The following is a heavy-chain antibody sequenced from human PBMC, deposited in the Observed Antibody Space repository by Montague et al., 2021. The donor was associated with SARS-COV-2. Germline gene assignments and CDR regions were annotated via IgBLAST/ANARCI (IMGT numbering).Heavy chain of an antibody. CDR3: ARETMTGDAFDV. CDR2: FYSSGIT. J-gene: IGHJ3*01. Sequence: SETLSLTCAVSGGSISSSDWGWIRQPPGKGLERIGFFYSSGITGSNSSSKSRVSIALDTSKNQVSLKLRSVATADTAVYYCARETMTGDAFDVWGQGTMVTVSP. D-gene: IGHD1-14*01. V-gene: IGHV4-59*12. CDR1: GGSISSSD.